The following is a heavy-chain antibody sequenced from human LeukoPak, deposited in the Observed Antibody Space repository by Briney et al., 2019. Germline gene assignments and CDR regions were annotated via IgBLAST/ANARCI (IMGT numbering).Heavy chain of an antibody. CDR1: GFTFSSSA. D-gene: IGHD5-24*01. Sequence: GGSLRLSCVASGFTFSSSAMNWVRQTQGKGLEWVATISETGSRTYYAESVKGRFTISRDNSNNTLYLQMNGLRAEDTAVYYCAKTISVRTFDSWGQGTLVTVSS. CDR3: AKTISVRTFDS. J-gene: IGHJ4*02. V-gene: IGHV3-23*01. CDR2: ISETGSRT.